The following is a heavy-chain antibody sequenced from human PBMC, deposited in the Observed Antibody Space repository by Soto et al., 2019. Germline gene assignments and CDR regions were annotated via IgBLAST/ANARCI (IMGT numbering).Heavy chain of an antibody. D-gene: IGHD3-10*01. V-gene: IGHV3-23*01. J-gene: IGHJ6*02. CDR1: GFTFSSYA. CDR3: AKDGFRGYYGSGSPYGMDV. CDR2: ISGSGGST. Sequence: PGGSLRLSCAASGFTFSSYAMSWVRQAPGKGLEWVSAISGSGGSTYYADSVKGRLTISRDNSKNTLYLQMNSLRAEDTAVYYCAKDGFRGYYGSGSPYGMDVWGQGTTVTVSS.